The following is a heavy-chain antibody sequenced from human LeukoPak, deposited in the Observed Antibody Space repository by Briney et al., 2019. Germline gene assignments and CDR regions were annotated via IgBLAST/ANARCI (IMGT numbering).Heavy chain of an antibody. CDR3: ARGRPHGNDY. J-gene: IGHJ4*02. CDR2: IASDGSST. CDR1: GFTFSSYW. Sequence: PGGSLRLSCAASGFTFSSYWMNWVRQAPGKGLAWVSRIASDGSSTTYADSVKGRFSISRDNAENTLYLQMNSLRVEDTAVYYCARGRPHGNDYWGQGTLVTVSS. D-gene: IGHD4-23*01. V-gene: IGHV3-74*01.